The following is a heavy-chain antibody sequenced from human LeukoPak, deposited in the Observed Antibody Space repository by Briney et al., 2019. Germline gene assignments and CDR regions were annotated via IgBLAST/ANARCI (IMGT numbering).Heavy chain of an antibody. CDR2: IYHSGST. Sequence: PSQTLSLTCTVSGGSISSGGYYWSWIRQPPGKGLEWIGYIYHSGSTYYNPSLKSRVTISVDRSKNQFSLKLSSVTAADTAVYYCASLKYSSSSYHFDYWGQGTLVTVSS. V-gene: IGHV4-30-2*01. D-gene: IGHD6-6*01. J-gene: IGHJ4*02. CDR1: GGSISSGGYY. CDR3: ASLKYSSSSYHFDY.